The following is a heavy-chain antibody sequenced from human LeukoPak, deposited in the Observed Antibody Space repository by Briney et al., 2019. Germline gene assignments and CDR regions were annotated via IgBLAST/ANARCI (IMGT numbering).Heavy chain of an antibody. CDR2: IYGGGRT. D-gene: IGHD5-12*01. V-gene: IGHV3-66*01. CDR3: ARDLGYSAYATVSGYAVDI. J-gene: IGHJ3*02. CDR1: GFTVSTNY. Sequence: GGSLRLSCAASGFTVSTNYMSWVRQAPGKGLEWVSIIYGGGRTYYADSVKGRFTISRDISQNTVYLQMNSLRAEDTAVYYCARDLGYSAYATVSGYAVDIWGQGTMVTVFS.